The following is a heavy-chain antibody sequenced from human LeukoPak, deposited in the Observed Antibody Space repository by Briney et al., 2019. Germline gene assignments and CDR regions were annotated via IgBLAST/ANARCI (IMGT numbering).Heavy chain of an antibody. Sequence: GASVKVSCKASGYTFTGYYMHWVRQAPGQGLEWMGWINPNSGGTNYAQKFQGRVTMTRDTSISTAYMELSRLRSDDTAVYYCARAGTNWNYVVYYYMDVRGKGTTVTVSS. CDR3: ARAGTNWNYVVYYYMDV. V-gene: IGHV1-2*02. CDR1: GYTFTGYY. D-gene: IGHD1-7*01. J-gene: IGHJ6*03. CDR2: INPNSGGT.